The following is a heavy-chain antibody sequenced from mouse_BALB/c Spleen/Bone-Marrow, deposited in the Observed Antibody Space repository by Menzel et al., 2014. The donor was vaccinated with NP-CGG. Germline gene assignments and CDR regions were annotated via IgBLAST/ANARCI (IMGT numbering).Heavy chain of an antibody. CDR2: ISSGSSTI. Sequence: EVMLVESGGGLAQPGGSRKLSCAASGFTFSSFGMHWVRQAPEKGLEWVAYISSGSSTIYYADTVKGRFTISRDDPKNTLFLQTTSLRSEDTAMYYCVRSYDSYAMAFWGQGTSVTVSS. CDR1: GFTFSSFG. V-gene: IGHV5-17*02. D-gene: IGHD2-10*02. CDR3: VRSYDSYAMAF. J-gene: IGHJ4*01.